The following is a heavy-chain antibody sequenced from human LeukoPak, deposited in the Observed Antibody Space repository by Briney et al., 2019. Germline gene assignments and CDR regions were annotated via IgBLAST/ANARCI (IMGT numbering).Heavy chain of an antibody. CDR3: ARVAYHITGTGRTHDY. J-gene: IGHJ4*02. V-gene: IGHV1-69*04. CDR1: GGTFSSYA. CDR2: IIPILGIA. D-gene: IGHD1-7*01. Sequence: ASVKVSCKASGGTFSSYAISWERQAPGQGLEWMGRIIPILGIANYAQKFQGRVTITADKSTSTAYMELSSLRSEDTAVYYCARVAYHITGTGRTHDYWGQGTLVTVSS.